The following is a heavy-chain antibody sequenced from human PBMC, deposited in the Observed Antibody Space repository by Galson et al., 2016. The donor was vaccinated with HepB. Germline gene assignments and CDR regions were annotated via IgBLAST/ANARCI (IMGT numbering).Heavy chain of an antibody. CDR1: GFTFNSSG. CDR3: AKEVLWFRATDH. D-gene: IGHD3-10*01. CDR2: ISFDGSYK. V-gene: IGHV3-30*18. Sequence: SLRLSCAASGFTFNSSGMHWVRQAPGKGLEWVAVISFDGSYKYYADSVKGRFTISRGYSKNTLFLQMNTLRAEDTAVYYCAKEVLWFRATDHWGQGILVTVSS. J-gene: IGHJ4*02.